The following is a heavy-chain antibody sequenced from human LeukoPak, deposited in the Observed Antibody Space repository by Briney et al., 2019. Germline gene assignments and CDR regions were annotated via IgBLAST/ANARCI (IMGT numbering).Heavy chain of an antibody. Sequence: SETLSLTCTVSGGSISSGGYYWSWIRQHPGKGLEWIGYIYYSGSTYYNPSLKSRVTISVDTSKNQFSLKLSSVTAADTAVYYCARLDTSMVTYYWGQGALVTVSS. CDR2: IYYSGST. V-gene: IGHV4-31*03. J-gene: IGHJ4*02. D-gene: IGHD5-18*01. CDR1: GGSISSGGYY. CDR3: ARLDTSMVTYY.